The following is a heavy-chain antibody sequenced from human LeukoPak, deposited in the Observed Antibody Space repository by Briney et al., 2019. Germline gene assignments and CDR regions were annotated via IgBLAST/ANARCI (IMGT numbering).Heavy chain of an antibody. CDR3: ARVVVRGVIGSPFDY. CDR1: GYTFTGYY. V-gene: IGHV1-2*02. J-gene: IGHJ4*02. Sequence: ASVKLSCKASGYTFTGYYMHWVRQAPGQGLEWMGWINPNSGGTNYAQKFQGRVTMTRDTSISTAYMELSRLRSDDTAVYYCARVVVRGVIGSPFDYWGQGTLVTVSS. CDR2: INPNSGGT. D-gene: IGHD3-10*01.